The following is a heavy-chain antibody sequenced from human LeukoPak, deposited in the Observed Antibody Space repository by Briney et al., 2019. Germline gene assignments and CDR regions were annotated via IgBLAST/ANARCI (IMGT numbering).Heavy chain of an antibody. J-gene: IGHJ3*02. D-gene: IGHD6-13*01. V-gene: IGHV4-59*08. CDR3: ARHYIASGGGDAFDI. CDR2: IYYSGST. CDR1: GGSISGYY. Sequence: SETLSLTCTVSGGSISGYYWTWIRQSPGKGLEWLGYIYYSGSTNYNPSLKSRVTMSVDTSKNQFSLKLSSVTAADTAVYYCARHYIASGGGDAFDIWGQGTMVTVCS.